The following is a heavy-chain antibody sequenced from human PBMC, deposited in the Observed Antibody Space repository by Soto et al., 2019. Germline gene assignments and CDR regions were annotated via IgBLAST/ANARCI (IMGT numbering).Heavy chain of an antibody. CDR1: GYTFTSYG. V-gene: IGHV1-18*01. CDR3: ARDFTGIAAATKGNHYYYYGMDV. D-gene: IGHD6-13*01. CDR2: ISAYNGNT. Sequence: SVKVSFKASGYTFTSYGISLLLHAPGRWLELMGWISAYNGNTNYAQKLQGRVTMTTDTSTSTAYMELRSLRSDDTAVYYCARDFTGIAAATKGNHYYYYGMDVWGQGTTVTVSS. J-gene: IGHJ6*02.